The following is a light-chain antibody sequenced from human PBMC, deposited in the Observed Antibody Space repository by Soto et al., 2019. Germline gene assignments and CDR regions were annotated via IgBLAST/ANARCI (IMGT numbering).Light chain of an antibody. CDR3: HQYYSTPYT. J-gene: IGKJ2*01. V-gene: IGKV4-1*01. CDR1: QSVFYSTNNKNY. CDR2: WAS. Sequence: DIVMTQSPDSLAVSLGERATINCKSSQSVFYSTNNKNYLAWYQQKPGQPTKLLIYWASTRESGVPDRFSGSGSGTDFTLTISSLQAEDVAVYSCHQYYSTPYTFGQGTRLEIK.